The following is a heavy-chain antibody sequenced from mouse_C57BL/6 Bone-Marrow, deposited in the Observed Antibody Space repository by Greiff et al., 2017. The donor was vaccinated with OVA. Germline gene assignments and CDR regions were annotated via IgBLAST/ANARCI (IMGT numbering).Heavy chain of an antibody. J-gene: IGHJ1*03. V-gene: IGHV1-61*01. CDR3: ARPFGYYGSYWYFDV. D-gene: IGHD1-1*01. Sequence: QVQLQQPGAELVRPGSSVKLSCKASGYTFTSYWMDWVKQRPGQGLEWIGNIYPSDSETHYNQKFKDKATLTVDKSSSTAYMQLSSLTSEDSAVYYCARPFGYYGSYWYFDVWGTGTTVTVSS. CDR2: IYPSDSET. CDR1: GYTFTSYW.